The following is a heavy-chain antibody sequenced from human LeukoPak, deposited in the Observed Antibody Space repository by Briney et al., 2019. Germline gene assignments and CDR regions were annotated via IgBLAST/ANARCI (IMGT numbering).Heavy chain of an antibody. D-gene: IGHD3-16*01. Sequence: PGRSLRLSCAASGFTFDDYAMHWVRQAPGKGLEWVSGISWNSGSIGYADSVKGRFTISRDNSKNTLYLQMNSLRAEDTAVYYCAGDGSRWVRYFDYWGQGTLVTVSS. CDR2: ISWNSGSI. CDR3: AGDGSRWVRYFDY. V-gene: IGHV3-9*01. CDR1: GFTFDDYA. J-gene: IGHJ4*02.